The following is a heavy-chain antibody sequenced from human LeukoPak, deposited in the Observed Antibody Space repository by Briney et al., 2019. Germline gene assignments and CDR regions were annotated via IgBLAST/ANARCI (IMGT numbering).Heavy chain of an antibody. J-gene: IGHJ4*02. CDR3: AKEGSVCTNGICRYYDY. V-gene: IGHV3-9*01. D-gene: IGHD2-8*01. CDR2: ISWNSGSQ. CDR1: GLTFGGPA. Sequence: GRSLRLSCAASGLTFGGPAMHWVRQAPGKGLEWVSAISWNSGSQRYADCVQGRFTISRDNAKNSLYLQMDSLRAEDTALYYCAKEGSVCTNGICRYYDYWGQGTLVTVSS.